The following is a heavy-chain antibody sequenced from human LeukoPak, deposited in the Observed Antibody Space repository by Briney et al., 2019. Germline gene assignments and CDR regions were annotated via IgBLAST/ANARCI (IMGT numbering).Heavy chain of an antibody. CDR2: ISSSSSTI. D-gene: IGHD3-10*01. V-gene: IGHV3-48*02. CDR3: ARDRFYGSGSYQDAGGCFDY. Sequence: GGSLTLSCAASGFTFSTYSMNWVRQAPGKGLEWVSYISSSSSTIFYADSVKGRFTVSRDNAKKSLYLQLNSLRDEDTALYYCARDRFYGSGSYQDAGGCFDYWGQGTLVTVSS. CDR1: GFTFSTYS. J-gene: IGHJ4*02.